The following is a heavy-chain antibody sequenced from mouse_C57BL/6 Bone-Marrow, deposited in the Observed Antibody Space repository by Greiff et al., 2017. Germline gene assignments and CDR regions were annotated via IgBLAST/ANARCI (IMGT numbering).Heavy chain of an antibody. CDR1: GYTFTDYD. CDR2: IDPETGGT. CDR3: TRVTSGD. Sequence: QVQLQQSGAELVRPGASVTLSCKASGYTFTDYDMHWVKQTPVHGLEWIGAIDPETGGTAYNQKFKGKAILTADKSSSTSYMELRSLTSGDSAVYYCTRVTSGDWGQGTTLTVSS. V-gene: IGHV1-15*01. J-gene: IGHJ2*01. D-gene: IGHD2-12*01.